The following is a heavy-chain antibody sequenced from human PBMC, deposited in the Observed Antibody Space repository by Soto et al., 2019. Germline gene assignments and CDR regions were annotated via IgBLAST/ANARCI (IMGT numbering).Heavy chain of an antibody. CDR2: ISGSGAGA. V-gene: IGHV3-23*01. J-gene: IGHJ1*01. Sequence: EVQLLESGGGLVQPGGSLRLSCAASGFTFSSYAMSWFRQAPGKGLEWVSGISGSGAGAYYADSVKGRFTISRDNSENTLYLQMHSLRAEDTAVYYCAKDSGQNWGQGTLVTVSS. CDR1: GFTFSSYA. CDR3: AKDSGQN. D-gene: IGHD3-10*01.